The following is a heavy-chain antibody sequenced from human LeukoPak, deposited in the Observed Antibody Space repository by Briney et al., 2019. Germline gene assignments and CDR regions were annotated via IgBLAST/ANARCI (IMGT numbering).Heavy chain of an antibody. CDR1: GYTFTVYY. CDR3: ARDGMVRAFGAFDI. Sequence: GASVKVSCTASGYTFTVYYMHWVRQAPGQGLEWMGWINPNSGGTNYAQKFQGRVTMTRDTSISTAYMELSRLRSDDTAVYYCARDGMVRAFGAFDIWGQGTMVTVSS. CDR2: INPNSGGT. V-gene: IGHV1-2*02. D-gene: IGHD3-10*01. J-gene: IGHJ3*02.